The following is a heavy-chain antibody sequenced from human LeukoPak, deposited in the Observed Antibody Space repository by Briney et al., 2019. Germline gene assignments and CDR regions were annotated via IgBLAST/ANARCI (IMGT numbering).Heavy chain of an antibody. CDR1: GYTFTSYG. Sequence: ASVKVSCKASGYTFTSYGISWVRQAPGQGLEWMGWISAYNGNTNYAQKLQGRVTMTTDTSTSTAYMELRSLRSDDTAVYYCARDFLAPVSEWELRDDAFDIWGQGTMVTVSS. V-gene: IGHV1-18*01. CDR3: ARDFLAPVSEWELRDDAFDI. D-gene: IGHD1-26*01. J-gene: IGHJ3*02. CDR2: ISAYNGNT.